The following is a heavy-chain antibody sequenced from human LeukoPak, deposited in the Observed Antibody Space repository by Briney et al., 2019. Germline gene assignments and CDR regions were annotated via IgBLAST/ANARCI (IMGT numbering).Heavy chain of an antibody. CDR2: INHSGST. CDR3: ARKGQEDAFDI. CDR1: GGSISSYY. Sequence: MSSETLSLTCTVSGGSISSYYWSWIRQPPGKGLEWIGEINHSGSTNYNPSLKSRVTISVDTSKNQFSLKLSSVTAADTAVYYCARKGQEDAFDIWGQGTMVTVSS. V-gene: IGHV4-34*01. J-gene: IGHJ3*02.